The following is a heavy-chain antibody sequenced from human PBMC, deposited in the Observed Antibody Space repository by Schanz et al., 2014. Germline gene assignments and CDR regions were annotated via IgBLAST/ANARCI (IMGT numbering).Heavy chain of an antibody. D-gene: IGHD3-22*01. CDR1: GFTFENFP. Sequence: DVQLVESGGGLVEPGQSLRLSCTVSGFTFENFPMSWFRQAPGKGLERVGLIRSKTYGGTTEYAASWIGRFTNSRDDSRGIAYLQMDSLETEDTAKFFCTRGLGTMIVAVFDHRAQGTQVIVSS. CDR3: TRGLGTMIVAVFDH. V-gene: IGHV3-49*02. J-gene: IGHJ4*02. CDR2: IRSKTYGGTT.